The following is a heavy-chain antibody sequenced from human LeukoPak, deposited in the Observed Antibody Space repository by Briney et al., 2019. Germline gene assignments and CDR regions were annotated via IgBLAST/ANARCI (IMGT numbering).Heavy chain of an antibody. J-gene: IGHJ4*02. Sequence: QPGRSLRLSCAASGFTFSSYGMHWVRQAPGKGLEWVAVIWYDGSNKYYADSVKGRFSISRDNAKNSLYLQMNSLRAEDTAVYHCARGGMVIGYWGQGTLVTVSS. V-gene: IGHV3-33*01. CDR3: ARGGMVIGY. CDR1: GFTFSSYG. D-gene: IGHD3-22*01. CDR2: IWYDGSNK.